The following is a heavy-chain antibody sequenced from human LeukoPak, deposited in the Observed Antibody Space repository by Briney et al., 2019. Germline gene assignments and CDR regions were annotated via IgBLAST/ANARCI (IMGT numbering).Heavy chain of an antibody. CDR2: INHSGST. CDR3: ARTDGYSYRTFDY. J-gene: IGHJ4*02. D-gene: IGHD5-24*01. Sequence: SETLSLTCAVYGGSFSGYYWSWIRQPPGKGLEWIGEINHSGSTNYNPSLKSRVTISVDTSKSQFSLKLSSVTAADTAVYYCARTDGYSYRTFDYWGQGTWSPSPQ. V-gene: IGHV4-34*01. CDR1: GGSFSGYY.